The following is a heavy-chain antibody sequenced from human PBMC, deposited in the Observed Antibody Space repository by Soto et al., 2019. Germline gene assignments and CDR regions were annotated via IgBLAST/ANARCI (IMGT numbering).Heavy chain of an antibody. V-gene: IGHV3-74*01. CDR3: AGGWSFDY. CDR2: INSDGSRT. D-gene: IGHD6-19*01. Sequence: EVQLVESGGGLVQPGGSLRLSCAASGFTFSSYWMHWVRQAPGKGLVWVSRINSDGSRTNYADSVKGRFTISRDNAKKPLYLQMNSLRVEDTAVYYCAGGWSFDYWGQGTLVTVSS. CDR1: GFTFSSYW. J-gene: IGHJ4*02.